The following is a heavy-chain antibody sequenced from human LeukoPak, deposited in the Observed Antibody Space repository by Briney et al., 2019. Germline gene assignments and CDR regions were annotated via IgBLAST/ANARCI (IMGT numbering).Heavy chain of an antibody. CDR2: VNSDGYST. V-gene: IGHV3-74*01. Sequence: GGSLRLSCAVSGFTFSSYWMHWVRQAPGRGLVWVSRVNSDGYSTNYADSVKGRFTISRDNTKNTLYLQMNSLRAEDTAVYYCASSYRGNYRAFDFWGQGTMVTVSS. CDR3: ASSYRGNYRAFDF. D-gene: IGHD1-26*01. CDR1: GFTFSSYW. J-gene: IGHJ3*01.